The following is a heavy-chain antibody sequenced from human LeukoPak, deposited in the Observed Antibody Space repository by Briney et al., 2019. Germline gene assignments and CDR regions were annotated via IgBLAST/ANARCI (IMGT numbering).Heavy chain of an antibody. CDR3: ARHCCSGPAKRVFDI. J-gene: IGHJ3*02. CDR1: GGSISSISSNNYH. Sequence: SETLSLTCIVSGGSISSISSNNYHWGWIRQPPGKGLEWIGSIYYSGSTYYNPSLKSRVTISVDTSKNQFSLKLSSVTAADTAVYHCARHCCSGPAKRVFDIWGQGTMVTVSS. CDR2: IYYSGST. V-gene: IGHV4-39*01. D-gene: IGHD2-15*01.